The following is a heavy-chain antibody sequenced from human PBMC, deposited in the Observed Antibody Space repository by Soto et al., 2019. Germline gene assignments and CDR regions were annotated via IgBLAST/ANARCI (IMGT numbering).Heavy chain of an antibody. CDR3: ARGGSGYYHFDF. CDR2: IKTDGSVR. V-gene: IGHV3-74*01. Sequence: EAQLVESGGGSVQPGGSLRLSCAASGFTFSSYWMHWVRQAPGKGLVWVSRIKTDGSVRSYADSGQGRFSISRDNAKSTLNLQMDSLRAEDTAVYYCARGGSGYYHFDFWGQGTLVSVYS. CDR1: GFTFSSYW. D-gene: IGHD5-12*01. J-gene: IGHJ4*02.